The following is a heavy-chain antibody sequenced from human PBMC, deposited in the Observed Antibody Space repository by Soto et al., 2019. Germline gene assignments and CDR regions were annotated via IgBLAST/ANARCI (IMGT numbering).Heavy chain of an antibody. CDR1: GYTFTSYD. J-gene: IGHJ6*02. CDR2: MNPNSGNT. V-gene: IGHV1-8*01. CDR3: ARVRFLGWLLSSYYYSYYGMDV. Sequence: ASVKVSCKASGYTFTSYDINWVRQATGQGLEWMGWMNPNSGNTGYAQKFQGRVTMPRNTSISTAYMELSSLRSEDTAVYYCARVRFLGWLLSSYYYSYYGMDVWGQGTTVPVSS. D-gene: IGHD3-3*01.